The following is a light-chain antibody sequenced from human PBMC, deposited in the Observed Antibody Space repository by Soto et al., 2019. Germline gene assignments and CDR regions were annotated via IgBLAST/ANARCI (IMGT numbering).Light chain of an antibody. CDR3: QVWDSSSDHVV. Sequence: SYELTQPPSVSVAPGKTARITCGGNNIGSKSVHWYQQKPGQAPVLVIYYDSDRPSGIPERFSGSNSGNTATLTISRVEAGDEADYYCQVWDSSSDHVVFGGGTKLTRP. CDR1: NIGSKS. J-gene: IGLJ2*01. V-gene: IGLV3-21*04. CDR2: YDS.